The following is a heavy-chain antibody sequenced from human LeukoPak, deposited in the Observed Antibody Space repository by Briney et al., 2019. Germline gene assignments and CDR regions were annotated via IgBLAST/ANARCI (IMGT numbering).Heavy chain of an antibody. CDR1: GYTFTSYY. CDR3: ARDHYYNSSGYTFRH. D-gene: IGHD3-22*01. J-gene: IGHJ1*01. Sequence: ASVKVSCKASGYTFTSYYMHWVRQAPGQGLEWMGIINPSGGSTSYAQKFQGRVTISVDTSKNQFSLKLSSVTAADTAVYYCARDHYYNSSGYTFRHWGQGTLVTVSS. CDR2: INPSGGST. V-gene: IGHV1-46*01.